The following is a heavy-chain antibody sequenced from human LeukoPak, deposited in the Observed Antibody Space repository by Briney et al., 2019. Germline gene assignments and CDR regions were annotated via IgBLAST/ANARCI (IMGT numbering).Heavy chain of an antibody. V-gene: IGHV3-30*04. D-gene: IGHD1-26*01. J-gene: IGHJ6*02. Sequence: GRSLRLSCAASGFTLSRYAMHRVRQAPGKGPEWVAVISYDGSNKYYADSVKGRFTISRDNSKNTLYLQMNSLRAEDTAVYYCAKDLGVGATATSYYYYYGMDVWGQGTTVTVSS. CDR1: GFTLSRYA. CDR3: AKDLGVGATATSYYYYYGMDV. CDR2: ISYDGSNK.